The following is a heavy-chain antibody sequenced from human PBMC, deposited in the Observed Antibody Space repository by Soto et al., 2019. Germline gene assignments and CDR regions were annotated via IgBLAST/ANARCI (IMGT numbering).Heavy chain of an antibody. Sequence: GGSLRLSCAASGFTFDDYAMHWVRLAPGKGLEWVSGISWNSGDIYYADSVKGRFTISRDNAKNSLYLQMNSLRPDDTAMYYCAKDAIHVLLGYTYGAGGMDVWGQGTTVTVSS. CDR3: AKDAIHVLLGYTYGAGGMDV. CDR2: ISWNSGDI. CDR1: GFTFDDYA. V-gene: IGHV3-9*01. D-gene: IGHD5-18*01. J-gene: IGHJ6*02.